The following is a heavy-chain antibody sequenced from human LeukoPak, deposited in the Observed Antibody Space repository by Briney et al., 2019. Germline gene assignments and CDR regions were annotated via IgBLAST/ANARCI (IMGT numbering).Heavy chain of an antibody. D-gene: IGHD1-26*01. CDR1: GFAVSSNH. CDR3: AASIVGLTYDEHFQH. V-gene: IGHV3-53*01. J-gene: IGHJ1*01. CDR2: IFNGGST. Sequence: GGSLRLSCAASGFAVSSNHMNWVRQAPGKGLEGVSVIFNGGSTYYADSVKGRFTISRDNSKNTLYLQMNSLRAEDTAMYYCAASIVGLTYDEHFQHWGQGTLVTVSS.